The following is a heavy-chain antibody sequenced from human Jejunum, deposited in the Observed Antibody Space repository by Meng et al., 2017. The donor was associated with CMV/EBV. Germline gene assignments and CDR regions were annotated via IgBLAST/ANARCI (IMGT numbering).Heavy chain of an antibody. D-gene: IGHD1-1*01. Sequence: GTISKSDLCCDWIRQPPGKGLEWIGNFCYTGNTYHNPSLKSRVTISVDTSKNQLSLRLRSVTAADTAVYYCARDMGQQLVPVSSDYWGQGTLVTVSS. CDR3: ARDMGQQLVPVSSDY. J-gene: IGHJ4*02. CDR1: GTISKSDLC. V-gene: IGHV4-39*07. CDR2: FCYTGNT.